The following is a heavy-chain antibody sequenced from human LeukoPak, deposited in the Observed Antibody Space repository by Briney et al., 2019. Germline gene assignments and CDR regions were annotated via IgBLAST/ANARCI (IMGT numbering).Heavy chain of an antibody. Sequence: GGSLRLSCAASGFTFSSYGTHWVRQAPGKGLEWVAFIRYDGSNKYYADPVKGRFTISRDNSKNTLYLQMNSLRAEDTAVYYCAKVLVVTAGYYYYYYYMDVWGKGTTVTVSS. D-gene: IGHD2-2*01. J-gene: IGHJ6*03. V-gene: IGHV3-30*02. CDR3: AKVLVVTAGYYYYYYYMDV. CDR2: IRYDGSNK. CDR1: GFTFSSYG.